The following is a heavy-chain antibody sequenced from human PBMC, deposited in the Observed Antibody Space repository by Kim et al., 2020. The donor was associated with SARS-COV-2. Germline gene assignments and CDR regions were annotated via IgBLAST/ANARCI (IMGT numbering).Heavy chain of an antibody. CDR3: ARDGGGTTGPSWYYGMDV. V-gene: IGHV4-39*07. CDR2: IYYSGST. D-gene: IGHD1-1*01. Sequence: SETLSLTCTVSGGSISSSSYYWGWIRQPPGKGLEWIGSIYYSGSTYYNPSLKSRVTISVDTSKNQFSLNLSSVTAADTAVYYCARDGGGTTGPSWYYGMDVWGQGTTVTVSS. CDR1: GGSISSSSYY. J-gene: IGHJ6*02.